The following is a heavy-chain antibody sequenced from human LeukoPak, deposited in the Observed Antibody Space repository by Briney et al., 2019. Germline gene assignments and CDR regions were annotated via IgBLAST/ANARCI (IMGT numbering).Heavy chain of an antibody. Sequence: QPGGSLRLSCAAAGFTVSSNYMSWVRQAPGKGLEWVSVIYSGGSTYYADSVKGRFTISRDNSKNTLYLQMNSLRAEDTAVYYCARDRYSCSSTSCYNYYYYGMDVWGQGTTVTVSS. CDR1: GFTVSSNY. V-gene: IGHV3-53*01. CDR3: ARDRYSCSSTSCYNYYYYGMDV. D-gene: IGHD2-2*01. CDR2: IYSGGST. J-gene: IGHJ6*02.